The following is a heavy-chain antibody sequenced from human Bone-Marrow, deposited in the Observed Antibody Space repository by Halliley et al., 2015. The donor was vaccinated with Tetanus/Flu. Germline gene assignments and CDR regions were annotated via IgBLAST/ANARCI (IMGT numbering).Heavy chain of an antibody. CDR3: ARVSKYDYSASSGGEFDS. J-gene: IGHJ4*02. Sequence: SLRLSCAASGFSFDDYAMHWVRQAPGKGLEWVSSISSDGGWPNYADSVRGRFTISKDNPRNTLYMQMNNLRVEDTAVYYCARVSKYDYSASSGGEFDSWGQGTLVTVSS. D-gene: IGHD3-16*01. V-gene: IGHV3-23*01. CDR1: GFSFDDYA. CDR2: ISSDGGWP.